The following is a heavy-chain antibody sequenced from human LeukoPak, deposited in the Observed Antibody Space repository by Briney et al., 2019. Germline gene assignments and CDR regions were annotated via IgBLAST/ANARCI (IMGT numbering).Heavy chain of an antibody. V-gene: IGHV1-69*06. CDR3: ARTYSSSWYYYYYMDV. Sequence: SVKVSCKASGDTFNNFAINWVRQAPGQRLEWMGGIIPIFSTTNYAQKFQGRVTITADKSTSTAYMELSSLRSDDTAVYYCARTYSSSWYYYYYMDVWGKGTTVTVSS. D-gene: IGHD6-13*01. CDR2: IIPIFSTT. CDR1: GDTFNNFA. J-gene: IGHJ6*03.